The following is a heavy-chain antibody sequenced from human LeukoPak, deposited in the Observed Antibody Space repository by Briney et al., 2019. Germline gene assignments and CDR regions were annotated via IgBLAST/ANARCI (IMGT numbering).Heavy chain of an antibody. D-gene: IGHD4-23*01. CDR3: AKSANTGGRSVVPQGEYFDY. CDR1: GFTFSSYA. V-gene: IGHV3-23*01. CDR2: ISGSGGST. Sequence: GGSLRLSCAASGFTFSSYAMSWVRQAPGKGLEWVSAISGSGGSTYYADSVKGRFTISRDNSKNTLFLEMNSLRAEDTAVYYCAKSANTGGRSVVPQGEYFDYWGQGTLVTVSS. J-gene: IGHJ4*02.